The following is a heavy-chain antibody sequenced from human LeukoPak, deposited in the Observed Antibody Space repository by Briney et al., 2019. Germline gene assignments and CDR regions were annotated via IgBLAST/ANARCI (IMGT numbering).Heavy chain of an antibody. Sequence: SGTLSLTCAVSGGSISSNNWWSWVRQPPGKGLEWIGYIYYSGSTFYNPSLRSRVTISADTSKRQFSLKLTSVTAADTATYFCARVIPHGWRQNDFWGQGTLVTVSS. D-gene: IGHD3-3*01. CDR1: GGSISSNNW. CDR3: ARVIPHGWRQNDF. J-gene: IGHJ4*02. CDR2: IYYSGST. V-gene: IGHV4-4*02.